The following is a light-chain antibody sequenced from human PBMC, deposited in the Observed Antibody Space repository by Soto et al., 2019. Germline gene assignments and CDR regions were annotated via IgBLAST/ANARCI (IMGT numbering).Light chain of an antibody. J-gene: IGLJ1*01. CDR3: CSLTTGHTYV. CDR1: SSDIGHYDY. CDR2: HVT. Sequence: QSALTQPASVSGSPGQSITISCTGTSSDIGHYDYVSWYQQHPGKAPKLMIYHVTYRPSGVSNRYSGSKSANSASLTISGLQADDEADYYCCSLTTGHTYVVGSGTKLTV. V-gene: IGLV2-14*03.